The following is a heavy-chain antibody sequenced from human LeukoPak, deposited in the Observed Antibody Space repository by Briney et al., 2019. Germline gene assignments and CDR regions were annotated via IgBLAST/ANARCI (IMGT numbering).Heavy chain of an antibody. D-gene: IGHD3-16*01. CDR2: FDPEDGET. CDR1: GYTFTELS. CDR3: ATFSYVWVPRNYYYYRLDV. J-gene: IGHJ6*02. Sequence: ASVKVSFKGSGYTFTELSMHWVRQAPGKGLEWMGGFDPEDGETIYAQKFQVRVTMTEDTSTDTAYMELSSLRSEDTAVYYCATFSYVWVPRNYYYYRLDVWGQGTTVTVCS. V-gene: IGHV1-24*01.